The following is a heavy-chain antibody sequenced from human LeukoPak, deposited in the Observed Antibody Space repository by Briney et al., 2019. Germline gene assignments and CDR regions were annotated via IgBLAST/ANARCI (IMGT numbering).Heavy chain of an antibody. CDR3: AREGRGWAFDI. CDR1: GYTFTGYY. D-gene: IGHD2-15*01. V-gene: IGHV1-2*02. CDR2: SNPNSCGT. J-gene: IGHJ3*02. Sequence: ASVKISCKASGYTFTGYYIHWVRQAAGHGRKWKGCSNPNSCGTNYAQKFQGRVTMTRDTSISPAYVALSRLRSDDTAVYYCAREGRGWAFDIWGQGTMVTVSS.